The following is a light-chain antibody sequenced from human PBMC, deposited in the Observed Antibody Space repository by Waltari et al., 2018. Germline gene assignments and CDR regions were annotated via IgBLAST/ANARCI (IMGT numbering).Light chain of an antibody. V-gene: IGKV1-5*01. Sequence: DIQMTQSPSTLSASVGDRVTITCRASQPITTWVVWYQQKPGQAPHLLIYDASRLEFGVPTRFSGSGSGTEFTLTISSLRPDDFATYYCQQYSSFWTFGQGTKVEIK. CDR1: QPITTW. CDR3: QQYSSFWT. J-gene: IGKJ1*01. CDR2: DAS.